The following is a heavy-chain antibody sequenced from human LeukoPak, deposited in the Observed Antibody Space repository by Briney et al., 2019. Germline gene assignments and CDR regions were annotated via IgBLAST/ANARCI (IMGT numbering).Heavy chain of an antibody. D-gene: IGHD6-19*01. CDR2: GKSKTDGGTA. J-gene: IGHJ4*02. Sequence: NPGGSLRLSCATSGFIFNNAWMSWVRQAPGKGLEGVAHGKSKTDGGTADYAAPVKGRFTISRDDSKNTLYLQINSLKTEDTAVYYCTTHRGYSSGFNFDFWGQGTLVTVSS. CDR3: TTHRGYSSGFNFDF. V-gene: IGHV3-15*01. CDR1: GFIFNNAW.